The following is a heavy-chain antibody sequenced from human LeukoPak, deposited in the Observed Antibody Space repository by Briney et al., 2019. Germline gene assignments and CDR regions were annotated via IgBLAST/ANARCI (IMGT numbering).Heavy chain of an antibody. CDR3: ARESANDYGDNHAGACLDY. J-gene: IGHJ4*02. D-gene: IGHD4-17*01. CDR2: ISSTGSTI. V-gene: IGHV3-48*04. CDR1: GFTFSSYS. Sequence: GGSLRLSCAASGFTFSSYSMNWVRQAPGKGLEWVSYISSTGSTIYYADSVKGRFTISRDNAKNSLYLQMNSLRAEDTAVYYCARESANDYGDNHAGACLDYWGQGNLVTVSS.